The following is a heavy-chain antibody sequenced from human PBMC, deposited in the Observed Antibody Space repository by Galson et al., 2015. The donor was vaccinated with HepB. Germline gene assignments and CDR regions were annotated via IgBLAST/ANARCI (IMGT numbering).Heavy chain of an antibody. D-gene: IGHD4-17*01. CDR2: MKANGYSK. CDR1: GFIFSRYG. Sequence: SLRLSCAASGFIFSRYGMHWVRQAPGKGLEWVADMKANGYSKYYPDSVKGRFTTSRENSENMVFLQMNSLRAEDTAVYYCAREADNGDYVSSPGPWGPGSLVPVSS. CDR3: AREADNGDYVSSPGP. V-gene: IGHV3-33*01. J-gene: IGHJ5*02.